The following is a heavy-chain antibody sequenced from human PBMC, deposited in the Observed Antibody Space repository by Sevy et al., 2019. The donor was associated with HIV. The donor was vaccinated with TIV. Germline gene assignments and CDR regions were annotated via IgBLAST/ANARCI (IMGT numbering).Heavy chain of an antibody. V-gene: IGHV1-18*01. J-gene: IGHJ6*02. Sequence: ASVKVSCKASGYTFTSYGISWVRQAPGQRLEWMGWINAYNGNTNYAQKLQGRVTMTTDTSTSTAYMELRSLRSDDTAVYYCARDWFAVAGYPYYYYGMDVWGQGTTVTVSS. CDR1: GYTFTSYG. CDR3: ARDWFAVAGYPYYYYGMDV. D-gene: IGHD6-19*01. CDR2: INAYNGNT.